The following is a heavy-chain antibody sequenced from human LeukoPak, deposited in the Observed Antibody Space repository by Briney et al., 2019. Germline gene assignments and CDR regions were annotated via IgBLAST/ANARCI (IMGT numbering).Heavy chain of an antibody. CDR3: ARGWDYGDYLDYFDY. V-gene: IGHV4-34*01. D-gene: IGHD4-17*01. CDR1: GGSFSGYY. J-gene: IGHJ4*02. Sequence: SETLSLTCAVYGGSFSGYYWSWIRQPPGKGLEWIGEINHSGSTNYNPSLTSRVTISVDTSKSQFSLKLSSVTAADTAVYYCARGWDYGDYLDYFDYWGQGTLVTVSS. CDR2: INHSGST.